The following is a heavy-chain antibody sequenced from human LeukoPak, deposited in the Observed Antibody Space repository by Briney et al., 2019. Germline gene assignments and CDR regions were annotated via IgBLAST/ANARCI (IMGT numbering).Heavy chain of an antibody. CDR2: TSYDGSNE. CDR1: GFTFSNYG. Sequence: PGRSLRLSCTASGFTFSNYGMHWVRQAPGKGLEWVAVTSYDGSNEYYADSVKGRFTISRDNSKNTLFLQMNSLRPEDTAVYHCAKVALFSGYYPPFDYWGQGTLVTVSS. V-gene: IGHV3-30*18. J-gene: IGHJ4*02. D-gene: IGHD3-22*01. CDR3: AKVALFSGYYPPFDY.